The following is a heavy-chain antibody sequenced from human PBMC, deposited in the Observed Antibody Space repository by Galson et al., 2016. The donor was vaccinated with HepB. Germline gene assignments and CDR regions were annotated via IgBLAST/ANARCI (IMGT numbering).Heavy chain of an antibody. J-gene: IGHJ4*02. D-gene: IGHD3-16*02. V-gene: IGHV3-7*03. CDR3: AFAIGLSSDY. CDR1: GFTLSSSA. CDR2: IKQDGSEK. Sequence: SLRLSCAASGFTLSSSAMSWVRQAPGKGLEWVANIKQDGSEKYYVDPVRGRFTISRDNTGNSVSRQMNSLRVEDTAVYYCAFAIGLSSDYWGQGTLVTVSS.